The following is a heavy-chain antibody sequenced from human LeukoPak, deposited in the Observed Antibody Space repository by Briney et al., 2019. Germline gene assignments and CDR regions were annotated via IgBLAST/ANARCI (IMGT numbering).Heavy chain of an antibody. CDR1: GYTFSSHS. CDR2: ISPYNGNT. CDR3: ARGEYDLLGDY. V-gene: IGHV1-18*01. D-gene: IGHD3-10*01. J-gene: IGHJ4*02. Sequence: ASVKVSCKTSGYTFSSHSMNWVRQAPGQGLEWLGWISPYNGNTKYAQKIQGRATMTTDTSTSTAYLELRSLRSDDTAVYYCARGEYDLLGDYWGQGALVTVSS.